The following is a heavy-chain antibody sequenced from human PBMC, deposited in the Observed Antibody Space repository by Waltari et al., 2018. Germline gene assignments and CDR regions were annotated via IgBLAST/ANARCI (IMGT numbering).Heavy chain of an antibody. Sequence: EVQLVESGGNLVQPGGSLRPSWAASGFTFSGYEMNWVRQAPGKGLEWVSYSSSTGSIIYYADSVKGRFTNSRDNAKNSLFLQMNSLRADDTAVYYCVRVASRRAGGDYWGQGTLVTVSS. CDR3: VRVASRRAGGDY. CDR1: GFTFSGYE. J-gene: IGHJ4*02. V-gene: IGHV3-48*03. CDR2: SSSTGSII.